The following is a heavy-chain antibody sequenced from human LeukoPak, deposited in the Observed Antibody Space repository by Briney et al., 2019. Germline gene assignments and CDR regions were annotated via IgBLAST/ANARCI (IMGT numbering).Heavy chain of an antibody. CDR2: IIPIFGTA. Sequence: SVKVSCKASGGTFISYAISWVRQAPGQGLEWMGGIIPIFGTANYAQKFRGRVTITADESTSTAYMELSSLRSEDTAVYYYARERRQSLTIFGVVNHPFDYWGQGTLVTVSS. CDR1: GGTFISYA. CDR3: ARERRQSLTIFGVVNHPFDY. J-gene: IGHJ4*02. V-gene: IGHV1-69*13. D-gene: IGHD3-3*01.